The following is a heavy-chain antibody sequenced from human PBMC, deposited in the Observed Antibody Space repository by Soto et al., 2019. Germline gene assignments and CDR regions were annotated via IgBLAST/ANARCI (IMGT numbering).Heavy chain of an antibody. CDR3: ATLNSFGSDY. J-gene: IGHJ4*02. CDR2: IDTDGSDT. Sequence: SGHTLTEFSIHWVRQAPGKGLVWVSYIDTDGSDTIYADSVKGRFTISRDNAKNTVYLQMNSLRVEDTAVYYCATLNSFGSDYWGQGTQVTVSS. D-gene: IGHD5-18*01. CDR1: GHTLTEFS. V-gene: IGHV3-74*01.